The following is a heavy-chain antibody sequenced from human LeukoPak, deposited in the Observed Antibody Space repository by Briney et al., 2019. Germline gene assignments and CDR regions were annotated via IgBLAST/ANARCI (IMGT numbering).Heavy chain of an antibody. J-gene: IGHJ3*02. CDR3: EKGLITMIVVVRLDAFDI. V-gene: IGHV3-23*01. CDR2: ISGSGGST. D-gene: IGHD3-22*01. CDR1: GFTFSSYA. Sequence: GGSLRLSCAASGFTFSSYAMSWVRQAPGKGLEWVSVISGSGGSTYYADSVKGRFTISRDNSKNTLYLQMNSLRAEDTAVYYCEKGLITMIVVVRLDAFDIWGQGTMVTVSS.